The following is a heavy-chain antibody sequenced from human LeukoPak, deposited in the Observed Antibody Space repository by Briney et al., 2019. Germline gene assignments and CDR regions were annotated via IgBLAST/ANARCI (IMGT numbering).Heavy chain of an antibody. J-gene: IGHJ4*02. Sequence: SETLSLTCTVSGGSISSSTYYWGWIRQPPGKGLEWIGSIYHSGSTYYNPSLKSRVTISVDTSKNQFSLKLSSVTAADTAVYYCARDGGGGIDYWGQGTLVTVSS. CDR1: GGSISSSTYY. V-gene: IGHV4-39*07. CDR3: ARDGGGGIDY. D-gene: IGHD3-10*01. CDR2: IYHSGST.